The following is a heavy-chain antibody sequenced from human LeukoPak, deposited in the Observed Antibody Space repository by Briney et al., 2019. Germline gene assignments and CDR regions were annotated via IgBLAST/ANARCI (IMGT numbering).Heavy chain of an antibody. J-gene: IGHJ6*02. CDR3: ARMSYDFWSGYYSPYYYYGMDV. V-gene: IGHV3-7*01. D-gene: IGHD3-3*01. CDR2: IKQDGSEK. Sequence: GGSLRLSCAASGFTFSSYWMSRVRQAPGKGLEWVANIKQDGSEKYYVDSVKGRFTISRDNAKNSLYLQMNSLRAEDTAVYYCARMSYDFWSGYYSPYYYYGMDVWGQGTTVTVSS. CDR1: GFTFSSYW.